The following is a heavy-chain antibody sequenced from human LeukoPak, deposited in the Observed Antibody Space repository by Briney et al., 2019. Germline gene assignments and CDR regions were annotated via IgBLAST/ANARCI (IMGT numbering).Heavy chain of an antibody. V-gene: IGHV3-21*01. CDR3: ARSGGSSSRNFDY. J-gene: IGHJ4*02. CDR1: GFTFSSYS. D-gene: IGHD2-15*01. CDR2: ISSSSSYI. Sequence: GGSLRLSCAASGFTFSSYSMNWVRRAPGKGLEWVSSISSSSSYIYYADSVKGRFTISRDNAKNSLYLQMNSLRAEDTAVYYCARSGGSSSRNFDYWGQGTLVTVSS.